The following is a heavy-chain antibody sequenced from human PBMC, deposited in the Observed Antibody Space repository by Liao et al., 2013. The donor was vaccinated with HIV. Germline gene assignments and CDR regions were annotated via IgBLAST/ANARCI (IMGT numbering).Heavy chain of an antibody. J-gene: IGHJ5*02. D-gene: IGHD1/OR15-1a*01. CDR2: IYTSGST. Sequence: QVQLQESGPGLVKPSQTLSLSCTVSGGSITSGSYYWSWIRQPAGKGLEWVGRIYTSGSTKYNPSLKSRVTMSLDTSKNQFSLKLSSVTAADTAVYYCATMREQGLATWGQGVLVTVSS. CDR1: GGSITSGSYY. V-gene: IGHV4-61*02. CDR3: ATMREQGLAT.